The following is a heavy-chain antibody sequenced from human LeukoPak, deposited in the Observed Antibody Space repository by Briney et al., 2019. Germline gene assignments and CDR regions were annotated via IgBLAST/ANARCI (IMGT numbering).Heavy chain of an antibody. V-gene: IGHV3-30*18. CDR3: AKQLVAARYYYYGMDV. CDR2: ISYDGSNK. CDR1: GFTFSSYG. Sequence: GGSLRLSCAASGFTFSSYGMHWVRQAPGKGLEWVAVISYDGSNKYYADSVKGRFTISRDNSKNTLYLQMNSLRAEDTAVYYCAKQLVAARYYYYGMDVWGQGTTVTVSS. D-gene: IGHD6-6*01. J-gene: IGHJ6*02.